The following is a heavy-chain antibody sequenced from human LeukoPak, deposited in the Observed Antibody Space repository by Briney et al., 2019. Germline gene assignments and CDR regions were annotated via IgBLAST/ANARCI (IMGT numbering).Heavy chain of an antibody. Sequence: GGSLRVSCAASVFTFDDYGMSWVRQAPGKGREWVCVINGNGGRAGYADSVKGRFTISRDNAKKSLYLQMNSLRAEDTALYYCARDRSFMIVVGDAFDIWGQGTMVTVSS. CDR1: VFTFDDYG. J-gene: IGHJ3*02. D-gene: IGHD3-22*01. CDR2: INGNGGRA. V-gene: IGHV3-20*04. CDR3: ARDRSFMIVVGDAFDI.